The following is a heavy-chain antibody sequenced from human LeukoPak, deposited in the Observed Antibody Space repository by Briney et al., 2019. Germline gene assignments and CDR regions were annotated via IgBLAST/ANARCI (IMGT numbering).Heavy chain of an antibody. V-gene: IGHV4-38-2*02. D-gene: IGHD3-22*01. Sequence: SETLSLTCTVSGYSISSGYYWGWVRQPPGKGLEWIGSIYHSGSTYYNPSLKSRVTISVDTSKNQFSLKLSSVTAADTAVYYCARDPDYYDSSGYEDYWGQGTPVTVSS. CDR1: GYSISSGYY. CDR2: IYHSGST. J-gene: IGHJ4*02. CDR3: ARDPDYYDSSGYEDY.